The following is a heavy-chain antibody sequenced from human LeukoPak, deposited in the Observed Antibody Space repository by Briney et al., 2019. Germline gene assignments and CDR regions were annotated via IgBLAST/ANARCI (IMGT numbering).Heavy chain of an antibody. V-gene: IGHV3-7*03. D-gene: IGHD3-9*01. J-gene: IGHJ4*02. Sequence: PGGSLRLSCAASGFTFTNYWMTWVRQAPGKGLQWVANIKQDGSVKYYVDSVKGRFTISRDNAKNSLYLQMNNLRVEDTAMYYCAGGTGFIIKDWGQGTLVTVSS. CDR3: AGGTGFIIKD. CDR2: IKQDGSVK. CDR1: GFTFTNYW.